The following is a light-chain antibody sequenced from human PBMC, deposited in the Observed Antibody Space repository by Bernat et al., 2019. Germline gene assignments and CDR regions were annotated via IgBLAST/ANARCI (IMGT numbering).Light chain of an antibody. CDR2: EVS. CDR3: SSYAGSNKLV. J-gene: IGLJ3*02. V-gene: IGLV2-8*01. CDR1: SSDVGGYNY. Sequence: QSALTQPPSASGSPGQSVTISCTGTSSDVGGYNYVSWYQQHPGKAPKLMIYEVSKRPPGVPDRLAGSKSGNTASLTVSGLQAEDEADYSCSSYAGSNKLVFGGGTKLTVL.